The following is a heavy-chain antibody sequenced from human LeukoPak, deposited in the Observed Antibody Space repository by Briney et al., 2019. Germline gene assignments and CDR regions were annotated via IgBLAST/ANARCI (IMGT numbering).Heavy chain of an antibody. J-gene: IGHJ4*02. V-gene: IGHV4-59*08. CDR1: GASVNSYF. Sequence: PSETLSLTCTVSGASVNSYFWSWIRQPPGKGLEWIACFYNSGSTSYSDSLKSRVTISVDTSKNQVSRKLTSVTAADTAVYYCASAKQWLAFDFWGQGNLVTVTS. CDR3: ASAKQWLAFDF. D-gene: IGHD6-19*01. CDR2: FYNSGST.